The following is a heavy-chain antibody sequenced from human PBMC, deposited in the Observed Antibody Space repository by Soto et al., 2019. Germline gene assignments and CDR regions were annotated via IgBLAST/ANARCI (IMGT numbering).Heavy chain of an antibody. V-gene: IGHV1-18*01. J-gene: IGHJ3*02. Sequence: ASVKVSCKASGYTFTSYGISWVRQAPGQGLEWMGWISAYNGNTNYAQKLQGRVTMTTDTSTSTAYMELRSLRSDDTAVYYCARDHGYRKGWFGESDDAFDIWGQGTMVTVSS. CDR1: GYTFTSYG. CDR3: ARDHGYRKGWFGESDDAFDI. CDR2: ISAYNGNT. D-gene: IGHD3-10*01.